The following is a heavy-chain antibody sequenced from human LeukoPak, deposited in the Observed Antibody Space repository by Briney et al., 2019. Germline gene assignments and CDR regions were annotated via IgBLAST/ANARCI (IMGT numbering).Heavy chain of an antibody. V-gene: IGHV4-34*01. J-gene: IGHJ4*02. CDR1: GGSFSGYY. CDR2: INHSGST. CDR3: ARGRDPPYYFDY. Sequence: SETLSLTCAVYGGSFSGYYWSWIRQPPGKGLEWIGEINHSGSTNYNPSLKSRVTISVDTSKNQLSLKLSSVTAADTAVYYCARGRDPPYYFDYWGQGTLVTVSS.